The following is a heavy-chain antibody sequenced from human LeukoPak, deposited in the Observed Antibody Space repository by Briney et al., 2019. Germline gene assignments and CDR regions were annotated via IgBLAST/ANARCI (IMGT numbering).Heavy chain of an antibody. D-gene: IGHD6-19*01. Sequence: GGSLRLSCAASGFTFNNYAMYWVRQAPGKGLEWVSGIFGSGDNAHYADSVKGRFTISRDNSKNTGYLQMASLRVEDTAVYYCGKTTVGYSSGRYPGWPVDYWGQGILVTVSS. J-gene: IGHJ4*02. V-gene: IGHV3-23*01. CDR3: GKTTVGYSSGRYPGWPVDY. CDR2: IFGSGDNA. CDR1: GFTFNNYA.